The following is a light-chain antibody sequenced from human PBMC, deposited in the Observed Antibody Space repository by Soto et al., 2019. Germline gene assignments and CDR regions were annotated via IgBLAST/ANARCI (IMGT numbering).Light chain of an antibody. CDR2: AAS. V-gene: IGKV3-15*01. Sequence: EIVMTQSPATLSVSPGERATLSCRASQSVNRNLAWYQQKFGQAPRLLIYAASTRATGIPARFSGSGYETEFTLTISSLQSEDFAIYYCQQYNNWWTFGQGTKVEI. CDR1: QSVNRN. J-gene: IGKJ1*01. CDR3: QQYNNWWT.